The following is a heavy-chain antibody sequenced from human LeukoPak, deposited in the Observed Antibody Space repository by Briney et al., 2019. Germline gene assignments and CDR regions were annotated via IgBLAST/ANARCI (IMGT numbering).Heavy chain of an antibody. CDR2: IYYGGNT. V-gene: IGHV4-39*07. CDR3: AKSTYYYDTFVNAFDL. J-gene: IGHJ3*01. D-gene: IGHD3-22*01. CDR1: GGSVSSSHY. Sequence: PSETLSLTCTVSGGSVSSSHYWGWIRQPPGKGLEWIGSIYYGGNTYYNASLRSRVTTSVDTSKNQFSLKLSSVTAADTAVYYCAKSTYYYDTFVNAFDLWGQGTVVTVSS.